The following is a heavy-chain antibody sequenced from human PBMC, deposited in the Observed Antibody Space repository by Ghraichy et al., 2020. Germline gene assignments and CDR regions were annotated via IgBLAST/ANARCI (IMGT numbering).Heavy chain of an antibody. V-gene: IGHV1-2*02. CDR1: RENVSTPD. CDR2: MNPDGVST. J-gene: IGHJ6*02. CDR3: ARGSGTYYDFYGMDV. Sequence: ASVKVSCKICRENVSTPDINSELVSRGQPEERKGWMNPDGVSTNFAPKCEGRVTMTRDTSVSTAYLELRRLTSDDTAVYYCARGSGTYYDFYGMDVWGHGTTVTVSS. D-gene: IGHD3-10*01.